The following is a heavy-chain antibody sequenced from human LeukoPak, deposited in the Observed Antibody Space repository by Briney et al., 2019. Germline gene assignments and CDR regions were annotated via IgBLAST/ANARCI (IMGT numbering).Heavy chain of an antibody. Sequence: PGGSLRLSCVASGFTFSSRAISWVRQAPGKGLEWVSVISASGVGTYYADSVKGRFTISRDNSKNTVYLQLSSLRAEDTAVYYCAKVSVVPAVHAEHFQYWGQGTLVTVSS. CDR2: ISASGVGT. V-gene: IGHV3-23*01. D-gene: IGHD2-2*01. J-gene: IGHJ1*01. CDR3: AKVSVVPAVHAEHFQY. CDR1: GFTFSSRA.